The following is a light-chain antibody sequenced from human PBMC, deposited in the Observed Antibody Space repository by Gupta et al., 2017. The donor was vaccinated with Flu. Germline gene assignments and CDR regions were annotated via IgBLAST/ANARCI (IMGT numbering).Light chain of an antibody. CDR2: STS. CDR1: QSIARY. V-gene: IGKV1-39*01. Sequence: DIQMTQFPSSLSASVGDRVTITCRASQSIARYLNWYQQHPGKAPKLLIYSTSTLQSGVPSRFSASGSGTDFTLTISSLRPEDFATYYCQQSHSTPYTFGQGTXVEF. J-gene: IGKJ2*01. CDR3: QQSHSTPYT.